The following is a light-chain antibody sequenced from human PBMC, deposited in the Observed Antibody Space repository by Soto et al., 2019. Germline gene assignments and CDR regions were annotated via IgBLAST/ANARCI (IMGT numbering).Light chain of an antibody. CDR2: GVY. Sequence: IVLTQSPATLSLSPGETATLSCKASEPIKTFYFGWYQHKPGQSPRLLINGVYTRATGIPDRFSGSRSGTEFTLTINSLQSEDFAVYYCQRYNNWPLTFGGGTKVDIK. J-gene: IGKJ4*01. CDR1: EPIKTFY. V-gene: IGKV3D-15*01. CDR3: QRYNNWPLT.